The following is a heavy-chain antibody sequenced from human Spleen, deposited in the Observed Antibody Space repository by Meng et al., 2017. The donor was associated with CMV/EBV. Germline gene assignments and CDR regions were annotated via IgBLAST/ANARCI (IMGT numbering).Heavy chain of an antibody. J-gene: IGHJ4*02. V-gene: IGHV3-11*04. Sequence: GESLKISCAASGFTFSDYYMSWIRQAPGKGLEWVSYISSSGSTIYYADSVKGRFTISRDNAKNSLYLQMNSLRAEDTAMYHCARGGYCSNTSCYTKDDIDYWGQGTLVTVSS. D-gene: IGHD2-2*02. CDR2: ISSSGSTI. CDR3: ARGGYCSNTSCYTKDDIDY. CDR1: GFTFSDYY.